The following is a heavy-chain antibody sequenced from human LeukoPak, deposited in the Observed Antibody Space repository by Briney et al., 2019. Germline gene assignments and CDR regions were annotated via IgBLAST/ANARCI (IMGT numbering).Heavy chain of an antibody. Sequence: GGSLRLSCAASGFTFSTYWMHGVRQAPGKGLVWVSRIKSDGSTNYADSVKGRFTISRDNAKNTVSLQMNSLRPEDTGVYYCARAPSEIGGYYPEYFRHWGQGTLVTVSS. CDR3: ARAPSEIGGYYPEYFRH. V-gene: IGHV3-74*01. D-gene: IGHD3-22*01. CDR1: GFTFSTYW. CDR2: IKSDGST. J-gene: IGHJ1*01.